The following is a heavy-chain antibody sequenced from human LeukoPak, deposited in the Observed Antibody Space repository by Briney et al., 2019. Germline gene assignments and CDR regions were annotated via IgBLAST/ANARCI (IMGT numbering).Heavy chain of an antibody. CDR1: GFTFSNNW. J-gene: IGHJ6*02. CDR3: ARDFQWLRAMDV. D-gene: IGHD6-19*01. V-gene: IGHV3-7*04. CDR2: IKQDGSEK. Sequence: GGSLRLSCAASGFTFSNNWMSWVRQAPGKGLEWVANIKQDGSEKYYVDSVKGRFTTSRDNSKNTLYVQMNSLRVEDTAVYYCARDFQWLRAMDVWGQGTTVTVSS.